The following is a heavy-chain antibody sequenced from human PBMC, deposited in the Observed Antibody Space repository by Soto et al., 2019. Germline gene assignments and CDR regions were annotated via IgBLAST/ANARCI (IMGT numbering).Heavy chain of an antibody. V-gene: IGHV3-9*01. CDR1: GFTFDDYA. CDR3: AYLPLYGSGFDC. CDR2: ISWNGDAT. D-gene: IGHD3-10*01. Sequence: EVQLVESGGALVQPGGSLRLSCTASGFTFDDYAIHWVRQAPGKGLEWISGISWNGDATGYADSVKGRFTISRDNAKNSLYLHMNSLRAEDTAMYFCAYLPLYGSGFDCWGQGTLVTVAS. J-gene: IGHJ4*02.